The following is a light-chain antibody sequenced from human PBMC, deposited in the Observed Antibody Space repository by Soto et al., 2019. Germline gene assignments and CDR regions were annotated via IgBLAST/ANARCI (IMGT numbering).Light chain of an antibody. J-gene: IGLJ1*01. Sequence: QSVLTQSPSVSGAPGQRVTISCTGSSSNIGAGYDVQWYQQLPGTAPKLLIFGNTNRPSGVPDRFSGSKSGTSASLAITGLQAEDEADFYCQSFDSSVSGYVFGPGTKVTVL. CDR1: SSNIGAGYD. CDR2: GNT. V-gene: IGLV1-40*01. CDR3: QSFDSSVSGYV.